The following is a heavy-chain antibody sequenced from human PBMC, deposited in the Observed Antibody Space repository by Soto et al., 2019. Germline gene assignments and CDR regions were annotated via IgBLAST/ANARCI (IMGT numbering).Heavy chain of an antibody. Sequence: ASETLSLTCTVAGGSISSYDGSWIRQPPGKGLEWIGYIYYSGSTNYNPSLKSRVTISVDTSKNQFSLKLSSVTAADTAVYYCARTYCSSTSCYYDYWGQGTLVTVSS. J-gene: IGHJ4*02. CDR2: IYYSGST. D-gene: IGHD2-2*01. CDR3: ARTYCSSTSCYYDY. CDR1: GGSISSYD. V-gene: IGHV4-59*08.